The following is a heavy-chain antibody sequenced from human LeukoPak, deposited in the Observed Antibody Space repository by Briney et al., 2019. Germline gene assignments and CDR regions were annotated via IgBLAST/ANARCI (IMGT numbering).Heavy chain of an antibody. CDR2: IYYSGTT. V-gene: IGHV4-59*01. CDR3: ARGVYIAAAQYAY. Sequence: SETLSLTCTVSGGSISSYYWSWIRQPPGKGLEWIGYIYYSGTTNYDPSLKSRVTISVDTSKNQFSLKLSSVTAADTAVYYCARGVYIAAAQYAYWGQGTLVTVSS. J-gene: IGHJ4*02. D-gene: IGHD6-13*01. CDR1: GGSISSYY.